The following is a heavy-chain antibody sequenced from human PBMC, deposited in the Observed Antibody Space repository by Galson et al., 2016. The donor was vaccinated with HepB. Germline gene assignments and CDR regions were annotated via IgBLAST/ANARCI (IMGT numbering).Heavy chain of an antibody. J-gene: IGHJ4*02. Sequence: SETLSLTCAVSGGSISSDNWWGWVRQPPGKGLEWIGEIYHSGNANYNPSLKSRVTISVDKSKNQCSLKLSSVTAADTAVYYCARLTTMYSSSRFDYWGQGTLVTVST. D-gene: IGHD6-13*01. CDR2: IYHSGNA. CDR1: GGSISSDNW. V-gene: IGHV4-4*02. CDR3: ARLTTMYSSSRFDY.